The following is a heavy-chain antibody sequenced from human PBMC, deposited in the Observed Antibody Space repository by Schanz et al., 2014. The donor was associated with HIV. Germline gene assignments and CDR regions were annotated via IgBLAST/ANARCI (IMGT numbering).Heavy chain of an antibody. J-gene: IGHJ4*02. CDR3: AAGLIRYFFDY. D-gene: IGHD2-21*01. Sequence: VQLVESGGDLVQPGGSLRLSCAVSGFTISSNYMSWVRQAPGKGLEWVSVVYIGDSTFYANSVKGLFTISRDDSKNTLYLQMNSLRAEDTAMYYCAAGLIRYFFDYWGQGTLVTVSS. CDR2: VYIGDST. CDR1: GFTISSNY. V-gene: IGHV3-66*01.